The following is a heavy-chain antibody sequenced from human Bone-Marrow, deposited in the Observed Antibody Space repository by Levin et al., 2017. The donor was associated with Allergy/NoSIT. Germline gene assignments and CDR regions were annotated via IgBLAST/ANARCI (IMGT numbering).Heavy chain of an antibody. J-gene: IGHJ4*02. V-gene: IGHV4-39*02. Sequence: PSETLSLTCTVSGDSIISATYYWGWVRQPPGKGLEWIGSVYFSGSTYLSPFLKSRVTMSVDTSRSHFSLNLSSVTAADAAVYYCARVPALRFLDWFLDYWGRGVLVTVSS. CDR1: GDSIISATYY. CDR2: VYFSGST. D-gene: IGHD3-9*01. CDR3: ARVPALRFLDWFLDY.